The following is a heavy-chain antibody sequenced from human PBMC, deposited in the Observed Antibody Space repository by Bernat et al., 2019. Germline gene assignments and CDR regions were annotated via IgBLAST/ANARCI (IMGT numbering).Heavy chain of an antibody. J-gene: IGHJ4*02. Sequence: EVQLVESGGGLVQPGGSLRLSCAASGFTFSNYAMTWVRQAPGQGLEWVSVISGSGGSTHYADSVKGRFTISRDKSKNTLYPQMNSLRAEDTAVYYCAKEAGNWGTHFDYWGQGTLVTVSS. D-gene: IGHD7-27*01. V-gene: IGHV3-23*04. CDR2: ISGSGGST. CDR3: AKEAGNWGTHFDY. CDR1: GFTFSNYA.